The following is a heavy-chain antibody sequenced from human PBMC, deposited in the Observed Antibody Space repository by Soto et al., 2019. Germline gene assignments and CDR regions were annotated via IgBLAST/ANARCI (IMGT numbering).Heavy chain of an antibody. CDR1: GFTFSSYS. CDR3: ARAPIALQNAFDI. J-gene: IGHJ3*02. CDR2: ISSSSSYI. V-gene: IGHV3-21*01. Sequence: EVQLVESGGGLVKPGGSLRLSCEASGFTFSSYSMTWVGQAPGKGLEWVSSISSSSSYIYYADSVKGRFTISRDNAKNSLYLQMNSLRAEDTAVYYCARAPIALQNAFDIWGQGTMVTVSS. D-gene: IGHD2-21*01.